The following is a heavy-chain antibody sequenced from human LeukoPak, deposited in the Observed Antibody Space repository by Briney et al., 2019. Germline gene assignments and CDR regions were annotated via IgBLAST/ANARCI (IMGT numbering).Heavy chain of an antibody. J-gene: IGHJ5*02. CDR3: ARDGSGLDSSGWYVWFDP. D-gene: IGHD6-19*01. CDR1: GYTFTSYA. V-gene: IGHV7-4-1*02. Sequence: ASVKVSCKASGYTFTSYAMNWVRQAPGQGLEWMGWINTNTGNPTYAQGFTGRFVFSLDTSVSTAYLQISSLKAEDTAVYYCARDGSGLDSSGWYVWFDPWGQGTLVTVSS. CDR2: INTNTGNP.